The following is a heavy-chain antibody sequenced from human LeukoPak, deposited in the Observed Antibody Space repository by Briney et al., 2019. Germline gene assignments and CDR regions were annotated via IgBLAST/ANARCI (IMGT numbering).Heavy chain of an antibody. CDR2: IYTGGST. CDR3: AKTPGVVAALFDY. CDR1: GFTVSSNY. V-gene: IGHV3-53*01. J-gene: IGHJ4*02. Sequence: GGSLRLSCAASGFTVSSNYMSWVRQAPGKGLEWVSVIYTGGSTYYADSVKGRFTISRDNSKNTLYLQMNSLRAEDTAVYYCAKTPGVVAALFDYWGQGTLVTVSS. D-gene: IGHD2-15*01.